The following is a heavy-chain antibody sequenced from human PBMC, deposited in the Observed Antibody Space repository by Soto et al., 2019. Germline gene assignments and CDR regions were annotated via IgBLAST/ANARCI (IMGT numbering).Heavy chain of an antibody. CDR1: GYSFTTYW. D-gene: IGHD3-10*01. CDR3: ARGGADYGLDY. CDR2: IDPTDSYT. J-gene: IGHJ4*02. V-gene: IGHV5-10-1*01. Sequence: GESLKISCQASGYSFTTYWISWVRQMPGKGLECMGRIDPTDSYTDYGPSFEGHVTMSVDRSINTAYLEWTSLKASDTAIYYCARGGADYGLDYWRQGTLVTVSS.